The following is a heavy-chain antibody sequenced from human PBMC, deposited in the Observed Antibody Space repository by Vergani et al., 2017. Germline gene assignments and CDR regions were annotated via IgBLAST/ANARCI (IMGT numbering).Heavy chain of an antibody. D-gene: IGHD5-12*01. V-gene: IGHV3-23*04. J-gene: IGHJ6*02. Sequence: EVQLVESGGGLVKPGGSLRLSCVASGFTFGSYSMNWVRQAPGKGLEWVSGISGSGGSTYYAGSVKGRFTISRDSSKNTLYLQMNSLSAGDTAVYYCAKANPRNSXYDYLYYYHAMDVWGQGTTVTVSS. CDR3: AKANPRNSXYDYLYYYHAMDV. CDR2: ISGSGGST. CDR1: GFTFGSYS.